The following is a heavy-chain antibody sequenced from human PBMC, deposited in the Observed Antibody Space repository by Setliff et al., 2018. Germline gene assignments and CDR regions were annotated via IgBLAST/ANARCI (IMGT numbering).Heavy chain of an antibody. CDR1: GSSMTGRYI. J-gene: IGHJ3*02. V-gene: IGHV4-38-2*01. CDR3: ARHLGYCSSISCTHSFDI. D-gene: IGHD2-2*01. CDR2: VFPSGTT. Sequence: PSETLSLTCVVSGSSMTGRYIWGWFRQSPGKGLQWIGNVFPSGTTRYNVSLGNRLTLSVDTSKNQFSLRLTSATAADTAVYFCARHLGYCSSISCTHSFDIWGQGTMVTVSS.